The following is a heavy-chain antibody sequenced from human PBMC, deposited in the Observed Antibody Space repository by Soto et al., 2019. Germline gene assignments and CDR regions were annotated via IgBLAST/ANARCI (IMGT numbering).Heavy chain of an antibody. J-gene: IGHJ5*02. CDR1: GFTFSSCA. Sequence: EVQLLESGGGLVQPGGSLRLSCAASGFTFSSCAMTWVRQAPGKGLEWVSAIGGSGGSTYYADSVKGRFTISRDNSKNTLYLQMNSLIAEDTAVYYCAKSLVVSDWCDPWGQGTLFTVSS. CDR2: IGGSGGST. V-gene: IGHV3-23*01. D-gene: IGHD2-8*02. CDR3: AKSLVVSDWCDP.